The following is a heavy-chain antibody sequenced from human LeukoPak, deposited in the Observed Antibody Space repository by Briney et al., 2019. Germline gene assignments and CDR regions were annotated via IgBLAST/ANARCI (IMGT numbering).Heavy chain of an antibody. CDR3: ASEPTYYYDSSGLDY. Sequence: GGSLRLSCAASGFTFSSYWMSWVRQAPGKGLEWVANIKQDGSEKYYVDSVKGRFTISRDNAKNSLYLQMNSLRAEDTAVYYCASEPTYYYDSSGLDYWGQGTLVTVSS. CDR2: IKQDGSEK. V-gene: IGHV3-7*01. J-gene: IGHJ4*02. CDR1: GFTFSSYW. D-gene: IGHD3-22*01.